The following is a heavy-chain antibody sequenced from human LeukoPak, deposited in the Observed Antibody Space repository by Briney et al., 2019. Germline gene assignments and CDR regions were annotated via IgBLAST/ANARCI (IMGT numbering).Heavy chain of an antibody. J-gene: IGHJ4*02. D-gene: IGHD3-10*01. CDR3: ATRGSGSSEVDY. CDR2: IIPVFGTT. CDR1: GGTFSSYA. Sequence: GSSVKVSCKASGGTFSSYALSWVRQAPGQGLEWMGRIIPVFGTTTYAQKFQGRFTITTDESTSTAYMELSSLRSEDTALYYCATRGSGSSEVDYWGQGTLVTVSS. V-gene: IGHV1-69*05.